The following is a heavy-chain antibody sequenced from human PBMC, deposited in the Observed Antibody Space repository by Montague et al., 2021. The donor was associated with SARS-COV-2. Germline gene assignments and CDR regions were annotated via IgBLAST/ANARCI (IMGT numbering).Heavy chain of an antibody. Sequence: TLSLTCTVSGGSISSGGYYWSWIRQHPGKGLEWIGYIYYSGSTYYNPSLKSRVTISVDTSKNQFSLKLSSVTAADTAVYYCASTYVGNWGYYYYYIDVWGQGTMVTVSS. V-gene: IGHV4-31*03. J-gene: IGHJ6*03. CDR2: IYYSGST. D-gene: IGHD4-23*01. CDR3: ASTYVGNWGYYYYYIDV. CDR1: GGSISSGGYY.